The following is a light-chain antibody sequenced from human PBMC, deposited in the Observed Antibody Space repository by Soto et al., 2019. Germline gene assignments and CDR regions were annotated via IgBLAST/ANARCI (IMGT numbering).Light chain of an antibody. CDR1: QSVSIW. V-gene: IGKV1-5*03. Sequence: ISVIASPSTMSASEGDRVTISCRASQSVSIWLAWYQQKPGRAPKLLIYKSSILESGVPSRFSGSGSGTEFTLTISSLQPDDFATYYCHQGNTTPWTFGQGTKVDSK. CDR2: KSS. CDR3: HQGNTTPWT. J-gene: IGKJ1*01.